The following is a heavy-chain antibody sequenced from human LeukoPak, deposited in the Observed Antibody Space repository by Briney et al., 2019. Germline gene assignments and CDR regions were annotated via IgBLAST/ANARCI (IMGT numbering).Heavy chain of an antibody. J-gene: IGHJ4*02. CDR2: IYRAGST. Sequence: GGSLRLSCAASGLTVSSNYMSWVRQAPGKGLEWVSFIYRAGSTYYADSLKGRFTISRDNTKNSLYLQMDSLTADDTAVYFCACLRGPSDYWGQGTLVTVSS. CDR3: ACLRGPSDY. CDR1: GLTVSSNY. D-gene: IGHD4-17*01. V-gene: IGHV3-53*01.